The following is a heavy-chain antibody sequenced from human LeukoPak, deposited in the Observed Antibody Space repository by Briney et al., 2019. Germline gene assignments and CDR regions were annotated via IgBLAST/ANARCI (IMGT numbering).Heavy chain of an antibody. Sequence: GGSLRLSCAASGFTFSSYGMHWVRQAPGKGLEWVAVISYDGSNKYYADSVKGRFTISRDNSKNTLYLQMNSLRAEDTAVYYCAKFHGPGTWYYYYGMDVWGQWTTVTVSS. CDR3: AKFHGPGTWYYYYGMDV. J-gene: IGHJ6*02. CDR2: ISYDGSNK. CDR1: GFTFSSYG. D-gene: IGHD3-10*01. V-gene: IGHV3-30*18.